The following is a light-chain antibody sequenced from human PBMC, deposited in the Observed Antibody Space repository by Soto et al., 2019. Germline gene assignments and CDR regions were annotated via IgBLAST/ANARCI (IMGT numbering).Light chain of an antibody. CDR1: SSDVGSYNL. CDR3: CSYAGSSTYV. CDR2: EVS. J-gene: IGLJ1*01. V-gene: IGLV2-23*02. Sequence: QSVLTQPASVSGSPGQSITISCTGTSSDVGSYNLVSWYQQHPGKAPKLMIYEVSKRPSGVSSRFSGSKSGNTGSLTISGLQAEDEADYYCCSYAGSSTYVFGTGTKVTVL.